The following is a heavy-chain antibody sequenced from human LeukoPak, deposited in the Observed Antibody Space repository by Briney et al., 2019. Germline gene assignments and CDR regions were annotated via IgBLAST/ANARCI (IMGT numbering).Heavy chain of an antibody. CDR1: GFTLNVYS. CDR3: AKEMTIFGVGPFDS. V-gene: IGHV3-21*01. Sequence: GGSLRLSCAASGFTLNVYSMNWVRQAPGKGLEWVSLISSGSDYIYYADSVKGRFTISRDNAKNSLYLQMNSLRVEDTVVYYCAKEMTIFGVGPFDSWGQGTLVTVSS. CDR2: ISSGSDYI. D-gene: IGHD3-3*01. J-gene: IGHJ4*02.